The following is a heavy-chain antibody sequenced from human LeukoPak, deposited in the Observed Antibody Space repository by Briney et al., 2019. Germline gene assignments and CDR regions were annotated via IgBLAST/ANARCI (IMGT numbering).Heavy chain of an antibody. CDR3: ARDREWEIFDY. D-gene: IGHD1-26*01. CDR2: ISTYNGNT. J-gene: IGHJ4*02. Sequence: ASVKVSCKASGYTFTSYGISWVRQAPGQGLEWMGWISTYNGNTNYAPNLQGRVTMTTDTSTSTAYMEMRSLRSDDTAVYYCARDREWEIFDYWGQGTLVTVSS. CDR1: GYTFTSYG. V-gene: IGHV1-18*01.